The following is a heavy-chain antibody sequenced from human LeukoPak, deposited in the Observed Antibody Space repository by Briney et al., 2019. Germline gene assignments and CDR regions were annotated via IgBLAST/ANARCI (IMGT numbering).Heavy chain of an antibody. CDR1: GFTFSNYY. J-gene: IGHJ3*02. CDR2: ISSRSSNK. Sequence: PGGSLRLSCAASGFTFSNYYMSWIRQAPGKGLVWVSYISSRSSNKEYTDSVKGRFTISRDNSKNSLYLQMDSLRAEDSAIYYCAREGWDLNALDIWGQGTMVTVSP. CDR3: AREGWDLNALDI. V-gene: IGHV3-11*04. D-gene: IGHD1-26*01.